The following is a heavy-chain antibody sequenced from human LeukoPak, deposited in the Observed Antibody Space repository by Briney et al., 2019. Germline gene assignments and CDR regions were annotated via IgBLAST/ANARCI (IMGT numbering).Heavy chain of an antibody. CDR1: GGTFSSYA. V-gene: IGHV1-69*05. J-gene: IGHJ4*02. CDR2: IIPIFGTP. D-gene: IGHD3-22*01. CDR3: ARESGDLEYYNSSGDPDC. Sequence: GASVKVSCKASGGTFSSYAISWVRQAPGQGLEWMGRIIPIFGTPNSAQKFQGRVTITTDESTSTAYLELSSLRSEDTAVYYCARESGDLEYYNSSGDPDCWGQGTLVSVSS.